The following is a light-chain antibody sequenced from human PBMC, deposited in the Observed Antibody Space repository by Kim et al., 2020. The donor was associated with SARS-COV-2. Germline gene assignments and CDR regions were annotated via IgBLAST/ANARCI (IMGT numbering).Light chain of an antibody. CDR2: AVT. V-gene: IGLV2-14*03. CDR3: SSYTSSGTYV. Sequence: GQSIAISRTGTNSAVGDSKYVSWYQQHPGKAPKLMIYAVTKRPPGVSDRFSGSKSGNTASLTISGVQAEDEADYYCSSYTSSGTYVFGTGTKVTVL. J-gene: IGLJ1*01. CDR1: NSAVGDSKY.